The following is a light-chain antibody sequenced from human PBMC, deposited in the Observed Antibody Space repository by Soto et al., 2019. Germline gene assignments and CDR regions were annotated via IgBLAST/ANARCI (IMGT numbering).Light chain of an antibody. Sequence: QSALTQPASVSGSPGQSITISCTGTSSDVGGYNYVSWYQQHPGKAPKLMIYEVSNRPSGVSNRFSGSKSGNTASLTISGLXAEDEADYYCSSYTSSSTPSVFGTGTKVTLL. CDR3: SSYTSSSTPSV. V-gene: IGLV2-14*01. CDR2: EVS. J-gene: IGLJ1*01. CDR1: SSDVGGYNY.